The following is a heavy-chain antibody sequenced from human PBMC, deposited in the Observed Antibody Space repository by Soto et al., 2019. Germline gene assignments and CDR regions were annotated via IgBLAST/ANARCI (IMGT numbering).Heavy chain of an antibody. CDR1: GFTFSMYS. CDR3: ARSSGQLSLQH. V-gene: IGHV3-48*02. D-gene: IGHD3-10*01. J-gene: IGHJ1*01. Sequence: EVQLVESGGTLVQPGGSLRLSCEASGFTFSMYSMNWVRQAPGKGLEWVSFISGSSSTIYYADSVKGRFTISRDNAKNSVHLQMNSLRDEDTAVYYCARSSGQLSLQHWGQGTLVTVSS. CDR2: ISGSSSTI.